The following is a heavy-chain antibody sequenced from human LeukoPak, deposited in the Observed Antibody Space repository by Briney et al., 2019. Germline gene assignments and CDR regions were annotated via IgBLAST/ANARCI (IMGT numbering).Heavy chain of an antibody. CDR1: GGSISSYY. CDR2: IYYSGST. CDR3: ARGVTGYSSSWYYDYYYYYYMDV. V-gene: IGHV4-59*01. D-gene: IGHD6-13*01. J-gene: IGHJ6*03. Sequence: SETLSLTCTVSGGSISSYYWSWIRQPPGKGLEWIGYIYYSGSTNYNPSLKSRVTISVDTSKSQFSLKLSSVTAADTAVYYCARGVTGYSSSWYYDYYYYYYMDVWGKGTTVTVSS.